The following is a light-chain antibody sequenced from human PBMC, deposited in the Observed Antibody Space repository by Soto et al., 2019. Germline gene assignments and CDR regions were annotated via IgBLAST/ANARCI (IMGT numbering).Light chain of an antibody. J-gene: IGKJ1*01. Sequence: EIVLTQSPGTLSLSPGERATLSCRASQSVSSSFLAWYQQKPGQAPRLLIYGASSRATGIPDRFSGSGSGKDFNLTISRLEPEDFAVYYCQQYDSSPWTFGQGTNVEIK. CDR3: QQYDSSPWT. CDR1: QSVSSSF. CDR2: GAS. V-gene: IGKV3-20*01.